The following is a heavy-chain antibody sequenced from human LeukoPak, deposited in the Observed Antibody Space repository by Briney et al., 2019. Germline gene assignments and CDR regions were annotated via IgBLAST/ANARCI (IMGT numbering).Heavy chain of an antibody. CDR3: AKDGPYSGYDRSGMDV. CDR1: GFTFSSYA. V-gene: IGHV3-23*01. J-gene: IGHJ6*02. D-gene: IGHD5-12*01. Sequence: GRSLRLSCAASGFTFSSYAMSWVRQAPGKGLECLSAISGSGGSTYDADSVKGRFTISRDNSKNTQYLQMISLRAEDTAVHYCAKDGPYSGYDRSGMDVWGQGTTVTVSS. CDR2: ISGSGGST.